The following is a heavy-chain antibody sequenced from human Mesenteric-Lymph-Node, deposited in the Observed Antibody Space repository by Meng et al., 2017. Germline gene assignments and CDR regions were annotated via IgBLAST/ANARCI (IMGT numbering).Heavy chain of an antibody. CDR2: IYYSGST. CDR3: ASPLGILGIVDL. CDR1: GGSISSSSYY. J-gene: IGHJ2*01. V-gene: IGHV4-39*01. D-gene: IGHD7-27*01. Sequence: QVPLQESGPGLVRPSETLSLTCTVSGGSISSSSYYWGWIRQPPGKGLEWIGSIYYSGSTYYNPSLKSRVTISVDTSKNQFSLKLSSVTAADTAVYYCASPLGILGIVDLWGRGTLVTVSS.